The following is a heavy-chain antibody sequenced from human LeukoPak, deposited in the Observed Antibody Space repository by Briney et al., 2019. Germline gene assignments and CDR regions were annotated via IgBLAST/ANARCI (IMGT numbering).Heavy chain of an antibody. V-gene: IGHV1-2*02. CDR3: AGIVFGVVNDALDL. Sequence: ASVKVSCKTSGYTFTGHYIHWVRQAPGHGLQWMGWINPKTGGTGYAQDFHDRVTMTSDTSITTAYLTLSGLRSDDTAIYYCAGIVFGVVNDALDLWGQGTLVSV. J-gene: IGHJ3*01. CDR2: INPKTGGT. CDR1: GYTFTGHY. D-gene: IGHD3-3*01.